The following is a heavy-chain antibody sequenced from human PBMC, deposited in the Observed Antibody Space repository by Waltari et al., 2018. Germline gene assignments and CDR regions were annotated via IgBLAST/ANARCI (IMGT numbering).Heavy chain of an antibody. CDR2: IYYSGST. V-gene: IGHV4-59*12. J-gene: IGHJ6*02. CDR3: ARATTFRVWFGELSHYYGMDV. Sequence: QVQLQESGPGLVKPSETLSLTCTVSGGSISSYYWSWIRQPPGKGLEWIGYIYYSGSTTSNPSLKGRVTRSVDTSKNQFSLKLSSVTAADTAVYYCARATTFRVWFGELSHYYGMDVWGQGTTVTVSS. CDR1: GGSISSYY. D-gene: IGHD3-10*01.